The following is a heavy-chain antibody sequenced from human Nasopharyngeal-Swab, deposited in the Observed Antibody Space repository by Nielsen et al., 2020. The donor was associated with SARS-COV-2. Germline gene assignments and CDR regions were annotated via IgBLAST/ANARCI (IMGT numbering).Heavy chain of an antibody. CDR1: SGSFSGYY. D-gene: IGHD6-13*01. CDR2: VNHSGST. Sequence: SETLSLTCAVYSGSFSGYYWSWIRQPPGKGLEWIGEVNHSGSTNYNPSLESRVTISVDTSKNQFSLKLSSVTAADTAVYYCASPQYSSSYHEGVWGKGTTVTVSS. V-gene: IGHV4-34*01. CDR3: ASPQYSSSYHEGV. J-gene: IGHJ6*04.